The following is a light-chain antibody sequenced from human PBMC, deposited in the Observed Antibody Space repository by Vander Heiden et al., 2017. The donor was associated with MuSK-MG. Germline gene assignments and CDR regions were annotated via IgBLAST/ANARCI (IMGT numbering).Light chain of an antibody. CDR3: QQEDSTPYA. V-gene: IGKV4-1*01. Sequence: DIVMTQSPDSLAVSLGERATMNCKSSQSVLYSSDNKNYLAWYKQKPGQPPKLLIYWASTRESGVPDRFSGSGSGTDFTLTISSLQAEDVAVYYCQQEDSTPYAFGQRTKLEIK. CDR2: WAS. CDR1: QSVLYSSDNKNY. J-gene: IGKJ2*01.